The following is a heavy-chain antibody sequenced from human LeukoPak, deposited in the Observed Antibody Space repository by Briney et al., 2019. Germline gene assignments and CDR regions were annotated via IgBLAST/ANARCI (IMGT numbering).Heavy chain of an antibody. Sequence: PGGSLRLSCAASGFTFSSYAMSWVREAPGKGLGCVSAISGSGGSTYYADSVKGRFTISRDNSKNTLYLQMNSLRAEDTAVYYCAIPDSSGWWWCYFQHWGRGTLVSVSS. V-gene: IGHV3-23*01. CDR2: ISGSGGST. CDR3: AIPDSSGWWWCYFQH. CDR1: GFTFSSYA. D-gene: IGHD3-22*01. J-gene: IGHJ1*01.